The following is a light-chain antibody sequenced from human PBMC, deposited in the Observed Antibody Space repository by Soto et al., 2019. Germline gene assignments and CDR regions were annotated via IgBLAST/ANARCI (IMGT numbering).Light chain of an antibody. CDR1: QSLSKS. Sequence: EIVLTQSPATLSLSPGERATLSCRASQSLSKSLVWYQQKPGQAPRLLIDGASNRATGIPSRFSGRGSGTQFTLTISSLQPEDFATYYCQQSYSTPITFGQGTRLEIK. J-gene: IGKJ5*01. CDR2: GAS. V-gene: IGKV3-11*01. CDR3: QQSYSTPIT.